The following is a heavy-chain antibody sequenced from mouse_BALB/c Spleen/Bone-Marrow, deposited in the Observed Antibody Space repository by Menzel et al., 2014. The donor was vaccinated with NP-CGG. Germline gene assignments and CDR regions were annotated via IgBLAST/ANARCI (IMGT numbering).Heavy chain of an antibody. Sequence: EVKVEESGGGLVQPGGSLKLSCAASGFDFSRYWMSWVRQAPGKGLEWIGEINPDSRTINSTPSLKDKFIISRDNGKNTLYLQMRKVRSEDTALYYCARRDYYYGMDYWGQGTSVTVSS. J-gene: IGHJ4*01. CDR2: INPDSRTI. V-gene: IGHV4-1*02. CDR1: GFDFSRYW. CDR3: ARRDYYYGMDY. D-gene: IGHD3-3*01.